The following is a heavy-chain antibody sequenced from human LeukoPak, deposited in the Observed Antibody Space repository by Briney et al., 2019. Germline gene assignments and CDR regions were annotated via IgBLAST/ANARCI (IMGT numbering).Heavy chain of an antibody. CDR2: IIPIFGTA. D-gene: IGHD3-10*01. V-gene: IGHV1-69*05. CDR1: GGTFSSYA. Sequence: GSSVKVSCKASGGTFSSYAISWVRQAPGQGLEWMGGIIPIFGTANYAQKFQGRVTITTDESTSTAYMELSSLRSEDTAVYYCASHRAGMVPPPFDYWGQGTLVTVSS. CDR3: ASHRAGMVPPPFDY. J-gene: IGHJ4*02.